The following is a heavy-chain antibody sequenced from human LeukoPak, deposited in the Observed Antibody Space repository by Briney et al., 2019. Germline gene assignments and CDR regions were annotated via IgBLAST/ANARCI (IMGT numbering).Heavy chain of an antibody. CDR1: GFTFSGSP. CDR3: TQSNY. V-gene: IGHV3-73*01. CDR2: IRSKADNYAT. J-gene: IGHJ4*02. Sequence: GGSLRLSCAASGFTFSGSPILWVRQASGKGLEWVGRIRSKADNYATAYAASVQGRCTISRDDSKSTAYLQLNSLKTEDTAVYYCTQSNYWGQGALVTVSS.